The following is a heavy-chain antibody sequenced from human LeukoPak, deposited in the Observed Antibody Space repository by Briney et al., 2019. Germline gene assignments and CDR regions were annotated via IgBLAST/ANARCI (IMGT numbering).Heavy chain of an antibody. CDR1: GYTFTSYG. CDR3: ARAPMDDSSGYYDDDY. J-gene: IGHJ4*02. CDR2: ISAYNGNT. V-gene: IGHV1-18*01. Sequence: EASVKVSCKASGYTFTSYGISWVRRAPGQGLEWMGWISAYNGNTNYAQKLQGRVTMTTDTSTSTAYMELRSLRSDDTAVYYCARAPMDDSSGYYDDDYWGQGTLVTVSS. D-gene: IGHD3-22*01.